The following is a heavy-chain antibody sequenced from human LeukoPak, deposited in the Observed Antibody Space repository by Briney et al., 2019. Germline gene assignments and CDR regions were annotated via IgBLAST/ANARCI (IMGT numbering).Heavy chain of an antibody. Sequence: GGSLRLSCVASGFTFSNYWMNWVRQAPGKGLEWVANIKQGGSEKYYVDSVKGRFTISRDNAKNSLYLQMNSLRAEDTAVYYCASMMSANYCYYRYMDVWGKGTTVTVSS. CDR3: ASMMSANYCYYRYMDV. J-gene: IGHJ6*03. CDR2: IKQGGSEK. CDR1: GFTFSNYW. D-gene: IGHD3-16*01. V-gene: IGHV3-7*01.